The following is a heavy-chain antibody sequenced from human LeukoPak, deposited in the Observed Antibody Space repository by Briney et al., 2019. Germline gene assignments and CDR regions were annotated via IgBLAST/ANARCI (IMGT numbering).Heavy chain of an antibody. CDR1: GFTFSNYW. CDR2: ISRDYRTI. D-gene: IGHD2-2*03. CDR3: ARVDGSCSSSSCRLYFDY. Sequence: PGGSLRLSCAASGFTFSNYWMHWVRQTPGKGLEWVSYISRDYRTIYYADSVKGRFTISRDNAKNSLYLQMNNLRAEDTAVYYCARVDGSCSSSSCRLYFDYWGQGTLVTVSS. J-gene: IGHJ4*02. V-gene: IGHV3-48*01.